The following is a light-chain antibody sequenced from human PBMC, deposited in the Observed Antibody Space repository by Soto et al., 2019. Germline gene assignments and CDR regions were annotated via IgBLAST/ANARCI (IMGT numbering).Light chain of an antibody. CDR3: QQYKNWPLT. V-gene: IGKV3-15*01. CDR2: GAS. Sequence: EIVMTQSPATLSVSPGEGATLSSRASQSLSSNLAWYQQKPGQAPRLLIYGASTRDTGIPARFSGSGSGTEFTLTISTLQSEDFAVYYCQQYKNWPLTFGGGTKVEIK. CDR1: QSLSSN. J-gene: IGKJ4*01.